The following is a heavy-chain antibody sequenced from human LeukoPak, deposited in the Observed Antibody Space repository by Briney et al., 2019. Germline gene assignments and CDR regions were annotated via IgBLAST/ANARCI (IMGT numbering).Heavy chain of an antibody. J-gene: IGHJ4*02. Sequence: SQTLSLTCAISGDSVSSNSVAWNWIRQSPSRGLEWLGRTYYRSKWYNDYAVSVKGRITINPDTSKNQFSLQLNSVTPEDTAVYYCAEVLGYVDPFDHWGQGTLVTVSS. CDR3: AEVLGYVDPFDH. D-gene: IGHD5-12*01. V-gene: IGHV6-1*01. CDR2: TYYRSKWYN. CDR1: GDSVSSNSVA.